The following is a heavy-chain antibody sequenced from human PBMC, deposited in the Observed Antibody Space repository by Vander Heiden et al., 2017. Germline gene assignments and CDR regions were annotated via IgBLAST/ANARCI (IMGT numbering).Heavy chain of an antibody. D-gene: IGHD2-15*01. Sequence: EVQLVESGGGLVQPGRSLRLSCAASGFTFDDYGMHWVRQAPGKGLEWVSGISWNSGSIGYADSVKCRFTISRDNAENSLDLKMNSLRAEDTALYYCAKGVVSATYYYYGLDVWGQGTTVTVSS. CDR2: ISWNSGSI. CDR1: GFTFDDYG. CDR3: AKGVVSATYYYYGLDV. V-gene: IGHV3-9*01. J-gene: IGHJ6*02.